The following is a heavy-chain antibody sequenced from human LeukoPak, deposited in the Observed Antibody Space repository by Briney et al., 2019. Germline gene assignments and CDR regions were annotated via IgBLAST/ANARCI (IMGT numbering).Heavy chain of an antibody. CDR2: IYTSGST. CDR1: GGSISSYY. D-gene: IGHD1-26*01. Sequence: SETLSLTCTVSGGSISSYYWSWIRQPAGKGLEWIGRIYTSGSTNYNPSLKSRVTISVDTSKNQFSLKLSSVTAADTAVYYCARGAWELMGVDAFDIWGQGTMVTVSS. CDR3: ARGAWELMGVDAFDI. V-gene: IGHV4-4*07. J-gene: IGHJ3*02.